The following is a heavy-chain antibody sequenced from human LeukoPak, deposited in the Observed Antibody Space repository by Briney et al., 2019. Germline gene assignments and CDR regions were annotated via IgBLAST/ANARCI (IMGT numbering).Heavy chain of an antibody. J-gene: IGHJ6*03. Sequence: ASVKVSCKASGYTFTHYYMHWVRQAPGQGLEWMGWINPNSGGTNYAQKFQGRVTMTRDTSISTAYMELSRLRSDDTAVYYCARDRLDYYYYMDVWGKGTTVTISS. CDR1: GYTFTHYY. CDR2: INPNSGGT. V-gene: IGHV1-2*02. CDR3: ARDRLDYYYYMDV.